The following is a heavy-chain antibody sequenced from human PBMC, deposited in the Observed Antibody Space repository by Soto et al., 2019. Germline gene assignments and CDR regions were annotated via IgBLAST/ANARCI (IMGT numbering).Heavy chain of an antibody. Sequence: QVQLQQWGAGLLKPSETLSLTCAVYGGSFSGYYWSWIRQPPGKGLEWIGEINHSGSTNYNPSLKSRVTISVDTSKSQFSLKLSSVTAADTAVYYCARFRVAESTLYDYWGQGTLVTVSS. CDR3: ARFRVAESTLYDY. J-gene: IGHJ4*02. D-gene: IGHD3-10*01. CDR2: INHSGST. CDR1: GGSFSGYY. V-gene: IGHV4-34*01.